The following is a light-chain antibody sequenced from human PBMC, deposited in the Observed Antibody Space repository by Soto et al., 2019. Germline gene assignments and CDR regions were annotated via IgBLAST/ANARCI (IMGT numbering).Light chain of an antibody. CDR3: QYYSSSLSIT. J-gene: IGKJ5*01. Sequence: EIVLTQSPGILSLSPGERATLSCRASQSVRSTYLAWYQQKPGQAPRLLIHGASRRATGIPDRFSGSGSGTGFTLTISRLEAEDFAVYYCQYYSSSLSITFGQGTRLDIK. V-gene: IGKV3-20*01. CDR2: GAS. CDR1: QSVRSTY.